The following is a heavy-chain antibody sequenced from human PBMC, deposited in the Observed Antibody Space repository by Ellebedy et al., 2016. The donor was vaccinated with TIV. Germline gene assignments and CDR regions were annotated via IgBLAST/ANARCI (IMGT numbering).Heavy chain of an antibody. CDR3: ARDPRAEIVGATKASDSLYYYGMDV. Sequence: GGSLRLSCAASGFTFSSYSMNWVRQAPGKGLEWVSYISSSSTIYYADSVKGRFTISRDNAKNSLYLQMNSLRDEDTAVYYCARDPRAEIVGATKASDSLYYYGMDVWGQGTTVTVSS. V-gene: IGHV3-48*02. D-gene: IGHD1-26*01. CDR2: ISSSSTI. J-gene: IGHJ6*02. CDR1: GFTFSSYS.